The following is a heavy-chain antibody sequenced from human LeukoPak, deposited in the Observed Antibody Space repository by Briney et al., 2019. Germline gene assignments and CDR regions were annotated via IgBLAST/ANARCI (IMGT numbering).Heavy chain of an antibody. CDR1: GYTFTSYG. J-gene: IGHJ4*02. Sequence: ASVKVSCKASGYTFTSYGISWVRQAPGQGLEWMGWISAYNGNTNYAQKLQGRVTMTTDTSTSTAYMELRSLRSDDTAVYYCARGPIYDILTGHPKGVVDYWGQGTLVTVSS. CDR3: ARGPIYDILTGHPKGVVDY. V-gene: IGHV1-18*04. CDR2: ISAYNGNT. D-gene: IGHD3-9*01.